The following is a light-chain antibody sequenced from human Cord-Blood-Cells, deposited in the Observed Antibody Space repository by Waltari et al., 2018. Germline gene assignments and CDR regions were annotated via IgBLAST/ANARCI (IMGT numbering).Light chain of an antibody. Sequence: ELVLTQSPATLSSSPGARPTLSCRASQSVSSYLAWYQQKPGQAPRLLIYDASNRATGIPARFSGSGSGTDFTLTISSLEPEDFAVYYCQQRSNWPPWTFGQGTKVEIK. CDR1: QSVSSY. CDR2: DAS. CDR3: QQRSNWPPWT. V-gene: IGKV3-11*01. J-gene: IGKJ1*01.